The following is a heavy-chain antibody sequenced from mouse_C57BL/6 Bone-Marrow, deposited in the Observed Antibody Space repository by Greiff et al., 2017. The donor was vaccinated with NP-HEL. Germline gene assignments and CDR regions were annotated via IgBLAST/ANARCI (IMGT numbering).Heavy chain of an antibody. J-gene: IGHJ3*01. D-gene: IGHD4-1*01. V-gene: IGHV7-1*01. CDR3: ARDALGRGAY. Sequence: EVQVVESGGGLVQSGRSLRLSCATSGFTFRDFYMEWVRQAPGKGLEWIAASRNKADDYTTEYSASVKGRFIVSRDTSQSILYLQMNALRAEDTAIYYCARDALGRGAYWGQGTLVTVSA. CDR2: SRNKADDYTT. CDR1: GFTFRDFY.